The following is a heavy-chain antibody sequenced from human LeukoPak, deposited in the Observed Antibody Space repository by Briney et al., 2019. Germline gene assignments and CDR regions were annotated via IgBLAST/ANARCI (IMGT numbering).Heavy chain of an antibody. CDR2: IYHSGSA. J-gene: IGHJ5*02. D-gene: IGHD3-10*01. CDR3: ARQRRGMVRGVMAMGFDP. V-gene: IGHV4-4*02. Sequence: SGTLSLTCAVSGGSISSSNWWSWVRQPPGKGLGWIGEIYHSGSANYNPSLKSRVTISVDTSKNQFSLKLSSVTAADTAVYYCARQRRGMVRGVMAMGFDPWGQGTLVTVSS. CDR1: GGSISSSNW.